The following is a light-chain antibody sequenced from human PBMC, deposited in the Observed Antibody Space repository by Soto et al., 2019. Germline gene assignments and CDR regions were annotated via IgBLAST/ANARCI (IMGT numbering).Light chain of an antibody. CDR2: GAS. Sequence: EIVLTQSPGTLSLSPGETATLSCRASQSVSSNLSWYQQKPGRAPRLLIYGASSRATGIPDRFSGSGSGTDFTLTINRLEPVDFAVYYCQQYGSSLITFGQGTRLEIK. J-gene: IGKJ5*01. V-gene: IGKV3-20*01. CDR1: QSVSSN. CDR3: QQYGSSLIT.